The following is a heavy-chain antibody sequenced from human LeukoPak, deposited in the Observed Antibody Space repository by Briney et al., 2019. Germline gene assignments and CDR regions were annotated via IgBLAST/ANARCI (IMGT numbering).Heavy chain of an antibody. J-gene: IGHJ6*01. CDR2: ISGSGGST. V-gene: IGHV3-23*01. CDR1: GFTFSSYA. D-gene: IGHD2-2*01. CDR3: ANSPSPYYYYYGMDV. Sequence: PGGSLRLSCAASGFTFSSYAMSWVRQAPGKGLEWVSAISGSGGSTYYADSVKGRFTISRDNSKNTLYLQMNSLRAEDTAVYYCANSPSPYYYYYGMDVWGQGTTVTVSS.